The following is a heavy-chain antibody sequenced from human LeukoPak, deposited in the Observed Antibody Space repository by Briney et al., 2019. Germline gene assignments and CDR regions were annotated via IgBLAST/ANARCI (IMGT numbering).Heavy chain of an antibody. CDR3: ATYYDILTGYYFY. CDR1: GFTFSSYA. J-gene: IGHJ4*02. Sequence: GGSLRLSCAASGFTFSSYAMSWVRQAPGKGLEWVSAISGSGGSTYYADSVKGGFTTSRDNSKNTLHLQMNSLRAEDTAVYYCATYYDILTGYYFYWGQGTLVTVSS. CDR2: ISGSGGST. V-gene: IGHV3-23*01. D-gene: IGHD3-9*01.